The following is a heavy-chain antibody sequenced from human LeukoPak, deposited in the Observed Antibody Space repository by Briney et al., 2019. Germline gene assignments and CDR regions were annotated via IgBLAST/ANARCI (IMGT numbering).Heavy chain of an antibody. Sequence: GGSLRLSCTASGFTFGDYAMSWVRQAPGKGLEWVGFIRSKAYGGTTEYAASVKGRFTISRDDSKSIAYLQMNSLKTEDTAVYYCTRGVVGAIFDYWGQGTLVTVSS. D-gene: IGHD1-26*01. V-gene: IGHV3-49*04. CDR1: GFTFGDYA. CDR2: IRSKAYGGTT. J-gene: IGHJ4*02. CDR3: TRGVVGAIFDY.